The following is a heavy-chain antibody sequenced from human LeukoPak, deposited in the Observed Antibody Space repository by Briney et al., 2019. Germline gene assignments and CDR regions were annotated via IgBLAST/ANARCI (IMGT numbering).Heavy chain of an antibody. CDR1: GFTFNRYW. CDR3: VRHNYGYDY. CDR2: ILNDGGST. D-gene: IGHD5-18*01. V-gene: IGHV3-74*01. J-gene: IGHJ4*02. Sequence: PGGSLRLSCAASGFTFNRYWMHWVRQAPGEGPVWVAHILNDGGSTSYADSVKGRFTISRDNAKNTQSLQMNSLRAEDTAVYYCVRHNYGYDYWGQGTPVTVSS.